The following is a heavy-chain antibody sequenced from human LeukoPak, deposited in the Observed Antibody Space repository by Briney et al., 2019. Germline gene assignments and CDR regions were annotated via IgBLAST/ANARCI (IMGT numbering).Heavy chain of an antibody. J-gene: IGHJ4*02. D-gene: IGHD1-26*01. CDR1: GFTFSSYA. CDR2: ISYDGSNK. CDR3: ARVGATSYY. Sequence: PGRSLRLSCAASGFTFSSYAMHWVRQAPGKGLEWVAVISYDGSNKYYADSVKGRFTISRDNAKNTLFLLMNSLRAEDTAVYYCARVGATSYYWGQGSLVTVSS. V-gene: IGHV3-30-3*01.